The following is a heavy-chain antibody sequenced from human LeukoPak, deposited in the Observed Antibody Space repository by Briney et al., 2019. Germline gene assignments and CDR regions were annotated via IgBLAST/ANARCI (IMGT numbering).Heavy chain of an antibody. Sequence: SQTLSLTCAISGDSVSSNSAAWNWIRQSPSRGLEWLGRTYYRSKWYNDYAVSVKSRITINPDTSKNQFSLQLNSVTPEDTAVYYCAREPSLWFGELIGNWFDPWGQGTLVTVSS. J-gene: IGHJ5*02. V-gene: IGHV6-1*01. CDR1: GDSVSSNSAA. CDR3: AREPSLWFGELIGNWFDP. D-gene: IGHD3-10*01. CDR2: TYYRSKWYN.